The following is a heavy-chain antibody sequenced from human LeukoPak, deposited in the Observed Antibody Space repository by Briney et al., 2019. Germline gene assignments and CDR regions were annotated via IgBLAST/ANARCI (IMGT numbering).Heavy chain of an antibody. D-gene: IGHD6-13*01. Sequence: SETLSLTCAVYGGSFSGYYWGWIRQPPGKGLEWIGSIYYSGSTYYNPSLKSRVTISVDTSKNQFSLKLSSVTAADTAVYYCARGYSSSWYFNWFDPWGQGTLVTVSS. CDR3: ARGYSSSWYFNWFDP. V-gene: IGHV4-34*01. CDR2: IYYSGST. CDR1: GGSFSGYY. J-gene: IGHJ5*02.